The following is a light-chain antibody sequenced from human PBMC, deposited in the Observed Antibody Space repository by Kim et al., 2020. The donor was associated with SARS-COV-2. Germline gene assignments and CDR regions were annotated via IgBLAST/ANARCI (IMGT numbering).Light chain of an antibody. Sequence: QSALTQPASVSGSPGQSITISCTGTSSDVGAYSYVSWFQQHPGKAPKLMIYDVSNRPSGVSNRFSGSKSGNTASLTISGLQAEDEADYYCSSYASSSTEVFGGGTQLTVL. V-gene: IGLV2-14*03. CDR1: SSDVGAYSY. J-gene: IGLJ2*01. CDR3: SSYASSSTEV. CDR2: DVS.